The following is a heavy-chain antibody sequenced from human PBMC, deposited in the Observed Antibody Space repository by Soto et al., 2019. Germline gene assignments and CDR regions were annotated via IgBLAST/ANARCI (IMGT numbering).Heavy chain of an antibody. Sequence: GGSLRLSCAVSGFTFSNYAIHWVRQAPGKGLEWVSGISAGGSSTFYADSVKGRFTISRDNSMNTLYLHMNSLRAEDTAVYYCAKVYYSGTFPGAFDIWGQGTLVTVSS. D-gene: IGHD1-26*01. CDR1: GFTFSNYA. CDR3: AKVYYSGTFPGAFDI. J-gene: IGHJ3*02. V-gene: IGHV3-23*01. CDR2: ISAGGSST.